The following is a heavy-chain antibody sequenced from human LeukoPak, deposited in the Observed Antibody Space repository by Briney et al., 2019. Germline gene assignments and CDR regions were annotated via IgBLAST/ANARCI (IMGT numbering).Heavy chain of an antibody. CDR1: GGSISIDYY. CDR3: ARGRSNAFDV. Sequence: SETLSLTCTVSGGSISIDYYWGWIRQTPGKGPGLEWIGYIFYSGNTNYNASLRSRATISVDTSKNEFSLQLISVTAADTAIYFCARGRSNAFDVWGPGTVVTVSS. D-gene: IGHD5/OR15-5a*01. CDR2: IFYSGNT. J-gene: IGHJ3*01. V-gene: IGHV4-30-4*01.